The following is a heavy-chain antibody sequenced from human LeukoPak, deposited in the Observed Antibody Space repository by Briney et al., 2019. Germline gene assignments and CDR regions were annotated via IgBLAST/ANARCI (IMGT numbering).Heavy chain of an antibody. Sequence: GGPLRLSCAASGFIFSSYAMSWVRQTPGKGLEWVSGISGSGGSTHYADSVKGRFTISRDDSKNTLYLQMNSLRPEDTAVYYCAKDRDSSGYLPFDLWGQGTLVTVSS. CDR1: GFIFSSYA. CDR3: AKDRDSSGYLPFDL. V-gene: IGHV3-23*01. D-gene: IGHD3-22*01. J-gene: IGHJ4*02. CDR2: ISGSGGST.